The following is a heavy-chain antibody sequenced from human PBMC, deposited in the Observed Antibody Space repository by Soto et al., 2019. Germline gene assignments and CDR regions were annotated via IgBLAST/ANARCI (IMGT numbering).Heavy chain of an antibody. CDR1: GFTLSSYA. J-gene: IGHJ5*02. CDR3: AKEEYYGSGSYYGPGYNWFDP. CDR2: ISGSGGST. V-gene: IGHV3-23*01. Sequence: EVQLLESGGGLVQPGGSLRLSCAASGFTLSSYAMSWVRQAPGKGLEWVSAISGSGGSTYYADSVKGRFTISRDNSKNTLYLQMNSLRAEDTAVYYCAKEEYYGSGSYYGPGYNWFDPWGQGTLVTVSS. D-gene: IGHD3-10*01.